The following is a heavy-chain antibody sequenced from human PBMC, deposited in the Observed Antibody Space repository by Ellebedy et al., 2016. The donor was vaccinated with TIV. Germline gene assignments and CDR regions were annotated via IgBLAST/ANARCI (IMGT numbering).Heavy chain of an antibody. Sequence: GESLKISCAASGFTFSSYAMSWVRQAPGKGLEWVSGISGSATSTAYADSMRGRFTISRDNSKNTLYLQMNSLRAEDTAVYYCASSRYHYYLGNTIFVYWGQGTLVTVSS. D-gene: IGHD3-10*01. CDR3: ASSRYHYYLGNTIFVY. CDR1: GFTFSSYA. V-gene: IGHV3-23*01. CDR2: ISGSATST. J-gene: IGHJ4*02.